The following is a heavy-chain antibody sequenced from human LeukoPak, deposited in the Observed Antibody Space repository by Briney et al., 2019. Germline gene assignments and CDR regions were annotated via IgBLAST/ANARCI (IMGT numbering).Heavy chain of an antibody. CDR2: INTNTGNP. CDR1: GYTFTGYY. Sequence: ASVKVSCKASGYTFTGYYMHWVRQAPGQGLEWMGWINTNTGNPTYAQGFTGRFVFSLDTSVSTAYLQISSLKAEDTAVYYCARVSDSAADTFDYWGQGTLVTVSS. D-gene: IGHD6-13*01. V-gene: IGHV7-4-1*02. J-gene: IGHJ4*02. CDR3: ARVSDSAADTFDY.